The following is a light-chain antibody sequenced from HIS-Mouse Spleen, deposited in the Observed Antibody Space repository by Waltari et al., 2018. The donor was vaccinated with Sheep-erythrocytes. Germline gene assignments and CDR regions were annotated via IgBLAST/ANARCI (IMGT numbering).Light chain of an antibody. CDR3: SSYTSSSTLT. J-gene: IGLJ2*01. Sequence: QSALTQPASVSGSPGQSITIPCTGTSSDVGGYNSVSWYQQHPGKAPKLMIYEVSNRPSGVSNRFSGSKSGNTASLTISGLQAEDEADYYCSSYTSSSTLTFGGGTKLTVL. V-gene: IGLV2-14*01. CDR1: SSDVGGYNS. CDR2: EVS.